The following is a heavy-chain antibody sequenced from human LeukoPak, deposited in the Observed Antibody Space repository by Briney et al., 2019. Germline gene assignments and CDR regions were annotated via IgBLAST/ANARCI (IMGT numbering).Heavy chain of an antibody. D-gene: IGHD2-2*02. V-gene: IGHV1-2*02. CDR1: GYTFTGYY. Sequence: ASVRVSCKTSGYTFTGYYLHWVRQAPGQGPEWMGRIDPNSGGTNYAQKFQGRVTVTRDTSTSTVYMELSGLRSDDTAVYYCARVPGPYTTSRFDYWGQGTLVTVSP. J-gene: IGHJ4*02. CDR3: ARVPGPYTTSRFDY. CDR2: IDPNSGGT.